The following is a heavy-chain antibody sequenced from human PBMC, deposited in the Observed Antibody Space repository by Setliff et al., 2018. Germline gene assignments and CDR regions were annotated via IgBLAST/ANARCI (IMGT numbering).Heavy chain of an antibody. CDR2: LYPGDSEI. D-gene: IGHD2-15*01. CDR3: VRWWGPKHYYYMDV. Sequence: GESLKISCKGSGYSFTSHWVAWVRQRPGKGLEWMGILYPGDSEIKYSPSFQGQVTISADKSINTAYLQWSSLKVSDTAMYYCVRWWGPKHYYYMDVWGKGTTVTVSS. J-gene: IGHJ6*03. CDR1: GYSFTSHW. V-gene: IGHV5-51*01.